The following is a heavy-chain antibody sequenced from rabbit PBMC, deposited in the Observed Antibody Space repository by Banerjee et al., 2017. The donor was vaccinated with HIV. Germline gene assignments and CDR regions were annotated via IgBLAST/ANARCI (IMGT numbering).Heavy chain of an antibody. Sequence: QEQLVESGGGLVQPEGSLTLTCTASGFSLSSYGVSWVRRAAGKGLEWIGCIYTGDGITYYPTWAKGRFTISKTSSTTVTLQMTSLTAADTATYFCTRTASSYYVYFNLWGQGTLVTVS. CDR3: TRTASSYYVYFNL. D-gene: IGHD8-1*01. CDR2: IYTGDGIT. J-gene: IGHJ4*01. V-gene: IGHV1S45*01. CDR1: GFSLSSYG.